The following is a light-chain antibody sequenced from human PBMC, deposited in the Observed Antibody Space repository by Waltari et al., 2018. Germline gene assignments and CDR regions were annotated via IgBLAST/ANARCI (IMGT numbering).Light chain of an antibody. CDR1: QSATSIS. J-gene: IGKJ4*01. CDR2: GTS. V-gene: IGKV3-20*01. CDR3: QQYDGEVVT. Sequence: EIVLTQSPATLSLSPGERATISCRSIQSATSISLTWYQQKLGQAPRLLIYGTSSRATGIPDRFSGSGSGTDFTLTISRLEPEDFAIYYCQQYDGEVVTFGGGTKVEI.